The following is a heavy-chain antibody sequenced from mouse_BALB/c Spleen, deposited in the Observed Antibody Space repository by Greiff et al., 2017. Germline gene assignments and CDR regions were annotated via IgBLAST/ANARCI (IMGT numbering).Heavy chain of an antibody. Sequence: VQLQQSGAELVKPGASVKLSCTASGFNIKDTYMHWVKQRPEQGLEWIGRIDPANGNTKYDPKFQGKATITADTSSNTAYLQLSSLTSEDTAVYYCARSDGHCAMDYWGQGTSVTVSS. D-gene: IGHD2-3*01. V-gene: IGHV14-3*02. CDR3: ARSDGHCAMDY. J-gene: IGHJ4*01. CDR1: GFNIKDTY. CDR2: IDPANGNT.